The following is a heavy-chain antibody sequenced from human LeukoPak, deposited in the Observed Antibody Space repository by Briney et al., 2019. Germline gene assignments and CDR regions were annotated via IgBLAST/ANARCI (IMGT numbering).Heavy chain of an antibody. D-gene: IGHD2-15*01. CDR3: AKGFSIVVVVADR. Sequence: GGSLRLSCAASGFTLSSYAMSWVRQAPGKGLEWVSAISGSGGSTYYADSVKGRFTISRDNSKNTLYLQMNSLRAEDTAVYYCAKGFSIVVVVADRWGQGTLVTVSS. J-gene: IGHJ4*02. V-gene: IGHV3-23*01. CDR1: GFTLSSYA. CDR2: ISGSGGST.